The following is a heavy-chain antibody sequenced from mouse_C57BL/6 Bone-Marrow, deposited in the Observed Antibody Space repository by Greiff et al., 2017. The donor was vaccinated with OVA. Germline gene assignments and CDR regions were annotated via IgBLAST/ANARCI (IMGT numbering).Heavy chain of an antibody. CDR3: VRDGRGYDFYYFDY. J-gene: IGHJ2*01. V-gene: IGHV10-1*01. D-gene: IGHD2-4*01. CDR1: GFSFNTYA. Sequence: GGGLVQPKGSLKLSCAASGFSFNTYAMNWVRQAPGKGLEWVARIRSKSNNYATYYADSVKDRFTISRDDSESMLYLQMNNLKTEDTAMYYCVRDGRGYDFYYFDYWGQGTTLTVSS. CDR2: IRSKSNNYAT.